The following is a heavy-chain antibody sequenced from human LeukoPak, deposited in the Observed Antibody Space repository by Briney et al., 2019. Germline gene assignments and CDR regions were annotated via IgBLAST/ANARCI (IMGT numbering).Heavy chain of an antibody. CDR2: IYSGGST. CDR1: GFTVSSNY. CDR3: AKVVDPLKYYYDSSGYPVDY. Sequence: PGGSLRLSCAASGFTVSSNYMSWVRQAPGKGLEWVSVIYSGGSTYYADSVKGRFTISRDNSKNTLYLQMNSLRAEDTAVYYCAKVVDPLKYYYDSSGYPVDYWGQGTLVTVSS. D-gene: IGHD3-22*01. V-gene: IGHV3-53*01. J-gene: IGHJ4*02.